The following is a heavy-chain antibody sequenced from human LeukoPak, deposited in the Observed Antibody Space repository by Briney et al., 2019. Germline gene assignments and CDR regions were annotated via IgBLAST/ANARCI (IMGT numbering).Heavy chain of an antibody. D-gene: IGHD6-6*01. CDR2: INHSGST. J-gene: IGHJ4*02. CDR3: ARGLAARRAAAIGRYYFDY. CDR1: GGSFSGYY. V-gene: IGHV4-34*01. Sequence: SETLSLTCAVYGGSFSGYYWSWIRQPPGKGLEWIGEINHSGSTNYNPSLKSRVTISVDTSKNQFSLKLSSVTAADTAVYYCARGLAARRAAAIGRYYFDYWGQGTLGTVSS.